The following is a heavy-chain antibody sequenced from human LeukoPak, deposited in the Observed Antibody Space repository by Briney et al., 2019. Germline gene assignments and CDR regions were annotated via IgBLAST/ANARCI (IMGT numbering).Heavy chain of an antibody. CDR1: GYTFTGYY. CDR2: INPNSGGT. CDR3: ARIYYDSSGYSYFDY. V-gene: IGHV1-2*06. Sequence: ASVKVSCKASGYTFTGYYMHWVRQAPGQGLEWMGRINPNSGGTNYAQKFQGRVTMTRDTSISTAYMELSSLRSEDTAVYYCARIYYDSSGYSYFDYWGQGTLVTVSS. J-gene: IGHJ4*02. D-gene: IGHD3-22*01.